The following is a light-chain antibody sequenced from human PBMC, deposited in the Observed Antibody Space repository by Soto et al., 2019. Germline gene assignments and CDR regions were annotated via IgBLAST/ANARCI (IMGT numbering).Light chain of an antibody. CDR1: SSDIGNNY. CDR3: GTWDSSLSADV. CDR2: ENN. J-gene: IGLJ1*01. Sequence: QSVLTQPPSLSAAPGQKVTISCSGSSSDIGNNYVSWYQHLPGTAPKLLIYENNKRPSGIPDRFSGSKSGTSATLGITGLQTGDEADYYCGTWDSSLSADVFGTGTKVTVL. V-gene: IGLV1-51*02.